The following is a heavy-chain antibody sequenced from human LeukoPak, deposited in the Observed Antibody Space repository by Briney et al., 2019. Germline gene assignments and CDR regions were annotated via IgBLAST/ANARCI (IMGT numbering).Heavy chain of an antibody. V-gene: IGHV4-59*01. J-gene: IGHJ5*02. CDR1: GASITSYY. CDR2: IYYSGST. CDR3: ARTVTAAGTEWLDP. Sequence: SETLSRTCTVSGASITSYYWSWIRQPPGKGLEWIGYIYYSGSTSYNPSLRSRVTISVDTSKNHLSLKLSSVTAADTAVYYCARTVTAAGTEWLDPWGQGTLVIVSS. D-gene: IGHD6-13*01.